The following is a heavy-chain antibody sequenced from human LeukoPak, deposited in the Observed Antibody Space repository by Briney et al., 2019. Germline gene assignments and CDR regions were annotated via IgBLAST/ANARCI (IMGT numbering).Heavy chain of an antibody. CDR2: IYTSGST. CDR1: GGSISSYY. V-gene: IGHV4-4*09. Sequence: SETLSLTCTVSGGSISSYYWSRIRQPPGKGLEWIGYIYTSGSTNYNPSLKSRVTISVDTSKNQFSLKLSSVTAADTAVYYCARDEFGSYGEYYYYYMDVWGKGTTVTVSS. CDR3: ARDEFGSYGEYYYYYMDV. D-gene: IGHD5-18*01. J-gene: IGHJ6*03.